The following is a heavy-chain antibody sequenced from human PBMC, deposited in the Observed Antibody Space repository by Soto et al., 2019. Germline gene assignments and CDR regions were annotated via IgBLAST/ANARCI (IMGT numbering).Heavy chain of an antibody. Sequence: GGSLRLSCAASGFTFYNYAMTWVRQAPGKGLEWVSGISGRGAPTSYADSVKGRFTISRDNSKNTLDLQMNSLRVEDTALYYCAKRVGTTSSPADYWGQGTLVTVSS. CDR3: AKRVGTTSSPADY. CDR1: GFTFYNYA. J-gene: IGHJ4*02. D-gene: IGHD6-6*01. V-gene: IGHV3-23*01. CDR2: ISGRGAPT.